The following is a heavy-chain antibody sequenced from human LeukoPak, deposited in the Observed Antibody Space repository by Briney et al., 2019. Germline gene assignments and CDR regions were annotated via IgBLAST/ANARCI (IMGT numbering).Heavy chain of an antibody. D-gene: IGHD3-9*01. V-gene: IGHV1-18*01. J-gene: IGHJ4*02. Sequence: ASVKVSCKASGYSFTTYGITWVRQAPGQGLEWMGWISPYGGATQYAQNLQDRVSMTTDTSTNTAHIEVRSLKSDGTAIYYCARDTDWTVDYWSQGTLVTVSS. CDR2: ISPYGGAT. CDR1: GYSFTTYG. CDR3: ARDTDWTVDY.